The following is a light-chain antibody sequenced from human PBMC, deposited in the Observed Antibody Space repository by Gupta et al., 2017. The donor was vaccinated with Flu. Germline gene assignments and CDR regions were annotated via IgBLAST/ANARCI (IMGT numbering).Light chain of an antibody. CDR3: QSYDSSLSAYV. Sequence: SVLTHPLSVAGAPGWGGLIPSTGSRANIGSGYDVHWYQQLPGTAPKLLIYGNSMRPSGVPDRFSGSNSGTTASLAITGLEAEDEADYYCQSYDSSLSAYVFGTGTKVTVL. V-gene: IGLV1-40*01. J-gene: IGLJ1*01. CDR2: GNS. CDR1: RANIGSGYD.